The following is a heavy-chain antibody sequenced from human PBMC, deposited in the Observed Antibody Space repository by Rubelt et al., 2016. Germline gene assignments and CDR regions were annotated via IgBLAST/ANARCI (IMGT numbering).Heavy chain of an antibody. CDR1: GYSISSGFY. CDR2: IYHGGFT. D-gene: IGHD6-6*01. J-gene: IGHJ4*02. CDR3: GRSPPSSSSDPDY. Sequence: QVQLQESGPGLVKPSETLSLTCNVSGYSISSGFYWGWIRQPPGKGLEWIGDIYHGGFTYYNPSLKSRVTISVDTSKNQFSLRLSSVTASDTAVYYCGRSPPSSSSDPDYWGQGTLVIVSS. V-gene: IGHV4-38-2*02.